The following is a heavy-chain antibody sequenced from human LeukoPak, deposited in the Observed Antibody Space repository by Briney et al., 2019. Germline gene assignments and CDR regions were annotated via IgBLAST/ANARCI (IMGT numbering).Heavy chain of an antibody. D-gene: IGHD6-19*01. V-gene: IGHV3-30*04. CDR2: ISYDGSNK. CDR1: GFTFSSYA. Sequence: ERSLRLSCAASGFTFSSYAMHWVRQAPGKGLEWVAVISYDGSNKYYADSVKGRFTISRDNSKNTLYVQMNSLRAEDTAVYYCARDPSSGWYENWYFDLWGRGTLVTVSS. J-gene: IGHJ2*01. CDR3: ARDPSSGWYENWYFDL.